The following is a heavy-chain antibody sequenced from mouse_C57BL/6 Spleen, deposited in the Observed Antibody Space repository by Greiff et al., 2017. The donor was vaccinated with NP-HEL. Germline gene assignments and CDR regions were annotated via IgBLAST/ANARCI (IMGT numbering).Heavy chain of an antibody. CDR1: GYSITSDY. V-gene: IGHV3-8*01. Sequence: EVQLVESGPGLVKPSQSLTLSCSVSGYSITSDYWNWIRQFPGNKLEYMGYISYSGSTYYNPHLKSRISITRDTSKNQYYRQLNSVTTEDTATYYCARCGDYYAMDYWGQGTSVTVAS. J-gene: IGHJ4*01. CDR3: ARCGDYYAMDY. CDR2: ISYSGST.